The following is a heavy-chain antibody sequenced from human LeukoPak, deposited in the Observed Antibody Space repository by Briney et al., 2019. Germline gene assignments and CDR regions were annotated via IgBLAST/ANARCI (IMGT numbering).Heavy chain of an antibody. V-gene: IGHV3-7*01. CDR1: GFTVSSNY. J-gene: IGHJ4*02. Sequence: GGSLRLSCAASGFTVSSNYMSWVRQAPGKGLQWVANIKEDGREKYYVDSVKGRFTISRDHAKNSLYLQMNSLRVEDTAVYYCARAALHGTTVTTLLDFDYWGQGTLVTVSS. D-gene: IGHD4-17*01. CDR2: IKEDGREK. CDR3: ARAALHGTTVTTLLDFDY.